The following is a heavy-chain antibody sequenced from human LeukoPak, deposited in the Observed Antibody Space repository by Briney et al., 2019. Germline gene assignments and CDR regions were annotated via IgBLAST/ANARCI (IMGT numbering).Heavy chain of an antibody. CDR1: GYTFTDYY. CDR3: ATDAYYYDSSAYSTSVHYFDY. V-gene: IGHV1-2*02. D-gene: IGHD3-22*01. J-gene: IGHJ4*02. CDR2: INPNSGGT. Sequence: ASVKVSCKASGYTFTDYYMHWVRQAPGQGLEWMGWINPNSGGTNYAQKFQGRVTMTRDTSISTAYMELSGLRSDDTTVYYCATDAYYYDSSAYSTSVHYFDYWGQGTLVTVSS.